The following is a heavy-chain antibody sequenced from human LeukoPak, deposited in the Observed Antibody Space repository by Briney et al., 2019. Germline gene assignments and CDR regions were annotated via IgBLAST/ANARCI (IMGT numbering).Heavy chain of an antibody. V-gene: IGHV1-18*01. CDR1: GYTFTSYG. Sequence: GASVKVSCKASGYTFTSYGISWVRQAPGQGLEWMGWISAYNGNTNYAQQLQGRVTMTTDTSTSTAYMELKSLRSDDTAVYYCAREGAPIVVVPAAILSTEYYFDYWGQGTLVTVSS. CDR2: ISAYNGNT. D-gene: IGHD2-2*02. J-gene: IGHJ4*02. CDR3: AREGAPIVVVPAAILSTEYYFDY.